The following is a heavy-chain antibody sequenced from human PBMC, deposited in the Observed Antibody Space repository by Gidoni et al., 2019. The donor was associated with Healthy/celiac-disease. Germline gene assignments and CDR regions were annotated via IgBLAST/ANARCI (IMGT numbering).Heavy chain of an antibody. CDR2: IRYDGSNK. CDR1: GFTFSSYG. Sequence: QVQLVESGGGVVQPGGSLRLSCAASGFTFSSYGMHWVRQAPGKGLEWVAFIRYDGSNKYYADSVKGRFTISRDNSKNTLYLQMNSLRAEDTAVYYCAKDWGYYYGSGTPLGHFDYWGQGTLVTVSS. CDR3: AKDWGYYYGSGTPLGHFDY. V-gene: IGHV3-30*02. D-gene: IGHD3-10*01. J-gene: IGHJ4*02.